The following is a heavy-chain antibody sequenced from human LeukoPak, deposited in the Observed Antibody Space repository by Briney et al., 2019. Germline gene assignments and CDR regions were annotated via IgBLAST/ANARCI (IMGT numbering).Heavy chain of an antibody. J-gene: IGHJ4*02. CDR2: IDWDDDK. V-gene: IGHV2-70*11. CDR1: GFSLSTSGMC. D-gene: IGHD3-22*01. CDR3: ARTTYYYDSSGRPYYFDY. Sequence: SGPALVKPTHTLTLTCTFSGFSLSTSGMCVSWIRQPPGKALEWLARIDWDDDKYYSTSLKTRLTISKDTSKNQVVLTMTNMDPVDTDTSYCARTTYYYDSSGRPYYFDYWGQGTLVTVSS.